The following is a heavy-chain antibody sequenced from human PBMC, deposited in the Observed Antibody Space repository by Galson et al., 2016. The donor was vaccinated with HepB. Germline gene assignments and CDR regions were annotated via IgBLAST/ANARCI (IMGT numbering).Heavy chain of an antibody. Sequence: TLSLTCTVSGGSITGDPYFWTWIRQQPGEGLEWIGFIHFRGRTDYNPSPKSRSTISIDTSKKRFSLKLTSVTAADTAVYYCARLTTVVARLDWGQGTLVTVSS. CDR2: IHFRGRT. D-gene: IGHD2-15*01. J-gene: IGHJ1*01. CDR1: GGSITGDPYF. CDR3: ARLTTVVARLD. V-gene: IGHV4-31*03.